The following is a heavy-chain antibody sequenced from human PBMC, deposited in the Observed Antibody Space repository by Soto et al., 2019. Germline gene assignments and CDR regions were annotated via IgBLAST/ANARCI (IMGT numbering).Heavy chain of an antibody. CDR1: GYTFTSYG. V-gene: IGHV1-18*01. D-gene: IGHD3-10*01. CDR3: ARDKGYGSGGTSQVGFDY. CDR2: ISAYNGNT. J-gene: IGHJ4*02. Sequence: ASVKVSCKASGYTFTSYGISWVRQAPGQGLEWMGRISAYNGNTNYAQKLQGRVTMTTDTSTSTAYMELRSLRSDDTAVYYCARDKGYGSGGTSQVGFDYWGQGTLVTVSS.